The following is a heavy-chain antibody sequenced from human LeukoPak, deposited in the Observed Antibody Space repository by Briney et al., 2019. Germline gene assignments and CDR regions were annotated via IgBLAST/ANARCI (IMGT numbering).Heavy chain of an antibody. CDR3: VKGDSYAFET. CDR1: GLTFSTYA. Sequence: PGGSLRLSCAASGLTFSTYAMHWVRQAPGKGPEWVAFIRYDGSNKYYGDSVKGRFTISRDNSKNTLYLQMNSLRAEDTAVYYCVKGDSYAFETWGQGTMVTVSA. J-gene: IGHJ3*02. CDR2: IRYDGSNK. V-gene: IGHV3-30*02. D-gene: IGHD5-18*01.